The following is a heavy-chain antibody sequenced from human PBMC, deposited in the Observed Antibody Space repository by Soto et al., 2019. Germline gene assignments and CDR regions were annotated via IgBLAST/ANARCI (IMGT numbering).Heavy chain of an antibody. Sequence: EVQLLESGGGLVQPGGSLRLSCAASGFTFSSYAMKWVRQAPGKGLECVSLIGESGTPTYYADSVQCRFTISRDNSGNTLLLEIYRLRAEDTAVYYCARSIPGVRYYGMDVWSQGNTVTVSS. CDR1: GFTFSSYA. J-gene: IGHJ6*02. CDR3: ARSIPGVRYYGMDV. V-gene: IGHV3-23*01. D-gene: IGHD3-9*01. CDR2: IGESGTPT.